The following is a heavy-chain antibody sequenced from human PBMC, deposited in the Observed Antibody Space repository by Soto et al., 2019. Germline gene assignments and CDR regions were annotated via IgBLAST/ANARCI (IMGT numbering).Heavy chain of an antibody. J-gene: IGHJ4*02. CDR1: GGSISSGDYY. Sequence: PSETLSLTCTVSGGSISSGDYYWSWIRQPPGKGLEWIGYIYYSGSTYYNPSLKSRVTISVDTSKNQFSLKLSSVTAADTAVYYCARVDTAMVDSFDYWGQGTLVTVS. CDR3: ARVDTAMVDSFDY. CDR2: IYYSGST. V-gene: IGHV4-30-4*01. D-gene: IGHD5-18*01.